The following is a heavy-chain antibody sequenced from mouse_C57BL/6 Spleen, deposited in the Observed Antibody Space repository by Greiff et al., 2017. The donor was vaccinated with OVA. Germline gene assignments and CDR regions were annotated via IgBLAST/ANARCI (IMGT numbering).Heavy chain of an antibody. J-gene: IGHJ2*01. CDR2: IHPNSGST. CDR1: GYTFTSYW. D-gene: IGHD2-4*01. V-gene: IGHV1-64*01. CDR3: ARGRYYDYEDYFDY. Sequence: QVQLQQPGAELVKPGASVKLSCKASGYTFTSYWMHWVKQRPGQGLEWIGMIHPNSGSTNYTEKLTSTATLTVDTSSITAYMQLSSLTSVDAAVYDGARGRYYDYEDYFDYWGQGTTLTVSS.